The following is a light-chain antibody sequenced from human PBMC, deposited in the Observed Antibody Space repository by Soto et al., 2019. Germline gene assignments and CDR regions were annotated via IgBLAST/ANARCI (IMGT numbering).Light chain of an antibody. CDR1: PISSN. Sequence: VVTQSPASLSVSPGDRVTISCRAGPISSNLAWHQQRPDQAPRLLIYGASVRATGVPARFSGSGSGTEFTLTINSLQSEDYAVYFCQQYNNWPYTFGQGTKVEI. V-gene: IGKV3-15*01. CDR3: QQYNNWPYT. CDR2: GAS. J-gene: IGKJ2*01.